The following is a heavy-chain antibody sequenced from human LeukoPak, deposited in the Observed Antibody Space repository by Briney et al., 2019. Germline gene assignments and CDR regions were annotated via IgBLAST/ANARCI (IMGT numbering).Heavy chain of an antibody. V-gene: IGHV3-23*01. J-gene: IGHJ4*02. CDR1: GFNLSSYA. CDR3: AKSSDSLFSDY. D-gene: IGHD2-21*02. Sequence: GGSLRLSCAASGFNLSSYAMNWVRQAPGKGLEWVTVISDGGHSTYYADSVKGRFTISRDNSKNTLYLQMNSLTAADTAVYFCAKSSDSLFSDYWGQGTLVTVSS. CDR2: ISDGGHST.